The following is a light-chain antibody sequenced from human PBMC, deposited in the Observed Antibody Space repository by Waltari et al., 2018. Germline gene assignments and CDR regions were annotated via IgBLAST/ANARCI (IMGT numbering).Light chain of an antibody. CDR2: AAS. CDR1: QGISGY. CDR3: QQFNAYPLT. J-gene: IGKJ4*01. Sequence: DIQLTQSPSFLSASVGDRVTITCRASQGISGYLAWYQQRPGKGPKLRTYAASTLQSGVPSRFSGSGSGADFTLTISSLQPEDFATYFCQQFNAYPLTFGGGTKVEI. V-gene: IGKV1-9*01.